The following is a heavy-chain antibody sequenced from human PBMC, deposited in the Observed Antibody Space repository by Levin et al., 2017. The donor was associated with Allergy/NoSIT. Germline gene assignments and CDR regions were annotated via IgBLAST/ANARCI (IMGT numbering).Heavy chain of an antibody. J-gene: IGHJ5*02. CDR2: IYPGDSDT. CDR3: ARHGSGSYYINWFDP. Sequence: GGSLRLSCKGSGYSFTSYWIGWVRQMPGKGLEWMGIIYPGDSDTRYSPSFQGQVTISADKSISTAYLQWSSLKASDTAMYYCARHGSGSYYINWFDPWGQGTLVTVSS. CDR1: GYSFTSYW. V-gene: IGHV5-51*01. D-gene: IGHD3-10*01.